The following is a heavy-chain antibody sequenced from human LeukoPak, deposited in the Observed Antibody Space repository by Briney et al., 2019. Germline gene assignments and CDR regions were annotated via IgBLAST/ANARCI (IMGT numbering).Heavy chain of an antibody. V-gene: IGHV6-1*01. CDR1: GDSVSSTNTA. J-gene: IGHJ4*02. CDR3: ARGWGFDF. D-gene: IGHD7-27*01. CDR2: TYYRSKWYT. Sequence: SQTLSLTCAISGDSVSSTNTAWTWIRQSPSRGLEWLGRTYYRSKWYTDYAVSVKSRITINPDTSKNQFSLQLNSLTPEDTAVYYCARGWGFDFWGQGTLVTVSS.